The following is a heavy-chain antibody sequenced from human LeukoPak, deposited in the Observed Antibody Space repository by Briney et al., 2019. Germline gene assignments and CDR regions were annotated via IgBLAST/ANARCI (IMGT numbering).Heavy chain of an antibody. CDR1: GYTFTGYY. Sequence: ASVKVSCKASGYTFTGYYMHWVRQAPGQGREWRGGINPNSGGTKYAQKFQGRVTMTRETSISTAYMELSRLRSDDTAVYYCARIRGAIGNWFDPWGQGTLVTVSS. J-gene: IGHJ5*02. CDR2: INPNSGGT. D-gene: IGHD3-10*01. CDR3: ARIRGAIGNWFDP. V-gene: IGHV1-2*02.